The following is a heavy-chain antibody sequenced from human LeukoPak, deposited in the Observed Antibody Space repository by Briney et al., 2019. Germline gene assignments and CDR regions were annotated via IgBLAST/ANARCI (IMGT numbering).Heavy chain of an antibody. CDR1: GLTASNYW. J-gene: IGHJ4*02. CDR2: INADGTST. V-gene: IGHV3-74*01. CDR3: ARDGPWERVDFDY. Sequence: PGGSLRLSCVASGLTASNYWIHWVRQVPGEGLVWVSRINADGTSTNFADSVKGRFTISRDNAKNTVYLQMTSLRVDDTAVYYCARDGPWERVDFDYWGQGTLVTVSA. D-gene: IGHD1-26*01.